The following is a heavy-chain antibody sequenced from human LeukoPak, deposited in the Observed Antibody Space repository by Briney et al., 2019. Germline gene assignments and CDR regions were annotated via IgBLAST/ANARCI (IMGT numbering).Heavy chain of an antibody. CDR3: ARGFTSMAPGGY. D-gene: IGHD5-18*01. V-gene: IGHV4-34*01. Sequence: SETLSLTCAVYGGSFSDYYWSWIRQPPGKGLEWIGEINHSGSTNYNPSLKSRVTILVDTSKNQFSLKLSSVTAADTAVSYCARGFTSMAPGGYWGQGTLVTVSS. CDR2: INHSGST. CDR1: GGSFSDYY. J-gene: IGHJ4*02.